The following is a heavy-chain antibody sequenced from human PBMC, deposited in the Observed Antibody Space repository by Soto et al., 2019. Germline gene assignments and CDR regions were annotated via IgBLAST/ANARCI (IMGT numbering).Heavy chain of an antibody. CDR1: GYTFTTYA. J-gene: IGHJ4*02. CDR2: MNTYTGNT. D-gene: IGHD2-21*01. Sequence: QVQLLQSGADVREPGASVKLSCKASGYTFTTYAISWLRQAPGQGLEWMGWMNTYTGNTDYAQSLRGRVTMTRDTSTDTAYMELRSLRFDETAMYYCARDRLHMTSSITFDYWGQGALVTVSS. CDR3: ARDRLHMTSSITFDY. V-gene: IGHV1-18*01.